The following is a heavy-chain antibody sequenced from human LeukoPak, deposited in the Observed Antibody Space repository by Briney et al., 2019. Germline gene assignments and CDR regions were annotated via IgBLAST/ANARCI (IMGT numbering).Heavy chain of an antibody. Sequence: SETLSLTCTVSGGSISSYYWSWIRQPAGKGLEWIGRIYTSGSTNYNPSLKSRVTISVDTSKNQFSLKLSSVTAADTAVYYCARIEKGPWGQLVPSGWFDPWGQGTLVTVSS. CDR1: GGSISSYY. CDR3: ARIEKGPWGQLVPSGWFDP. J-gene: IGHJ5*02. V-gene: IGHV4-4*07. CDR2: IYTSGST. D-gene: IGHD6-6*01.